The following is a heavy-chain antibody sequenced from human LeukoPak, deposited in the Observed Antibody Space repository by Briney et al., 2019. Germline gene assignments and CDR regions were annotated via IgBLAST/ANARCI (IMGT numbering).Heavy chain of an antibody. D-gene: IGHD2-2*01. CDR1: GFTFDDYG. J-gene: IGHJ4*02. Sequence: PGGSLRLSCAASGFTFDDYGVSWVRQGPGKGLEWVSSINWNGGSTGYTDSVKGRFTISRDNAKNSLYLQMNSLRAEDTAVYYCAKDYCTGTNCYGDYWGQGTLVTVSS. CDR2: INWNGGST. CDR3: AKDYCTGTNCYGDY. V-gene: IGHV3-20*04.